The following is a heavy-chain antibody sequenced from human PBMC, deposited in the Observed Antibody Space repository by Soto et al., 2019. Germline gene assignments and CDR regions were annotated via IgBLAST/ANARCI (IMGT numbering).Heavy chain of an antibody. CDR1: GFTFSSYG. CDR3: ARDRGVWADHYYYGMDV. V-gene: IGHV3-33*01. J-gene: IGHJ6*02. D-gene: IGHD3-10*01. CDR2: IWYDGSNK. Sequence: ESGGGVVQPGRSLRLSCAASGFTFSSYGMHWVRQAPGKGLEWVAVIWYDGSNKYYADSVKGRFTISRDNSKNTLYLQMNRLRAEETAVYYWARDRGVWADHYYYGMDVWGPGTTVTVSS.